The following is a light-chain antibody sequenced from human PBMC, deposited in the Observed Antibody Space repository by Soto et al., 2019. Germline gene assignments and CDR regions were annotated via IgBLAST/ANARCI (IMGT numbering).Light chain of an antibody. Sequence: PGARATLSCRTNQNIDNKLAWYQQKPGQTPRLLIFAASTRATDIPARFSGSGSGTEFTLTISSLQSDDFAVYYCQHYYNWPQYTFGQGTKLEIE. J-gene: IGKJ2*01. CDR1: QNIDNK. CDR2: AAS. CDR3: QHYYNWPQYT. V-gene: IGKV3-15*01.